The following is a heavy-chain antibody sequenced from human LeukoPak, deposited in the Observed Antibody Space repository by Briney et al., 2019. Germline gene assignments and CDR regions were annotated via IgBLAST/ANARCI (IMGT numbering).Heavy chain of an antibody. V-gene: IGHV3-30*03. CDR1: GFTFSSYG. Sequence: GGSLRLSCAASGFTFSSYGMHWVRQAPGKGLEWVAVISYDGSNKYYADSVKGRFTISRDNSKNTLYLQMNSLRAEDTAVYYCARDPLDILTGYDQYYFDYWGQGTLVTVSS. CDR3: ARDPLDILTGYDQYYFDY. D-gene: IGHD3-9*01. J-gene: IGHJ4*02. CDR2: ISYDGSNK.